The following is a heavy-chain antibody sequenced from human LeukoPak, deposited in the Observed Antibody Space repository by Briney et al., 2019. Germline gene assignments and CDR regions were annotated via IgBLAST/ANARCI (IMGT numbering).Heavy chain of an antibody. D-gene: IGHD1-26*01. CDR3: AKDWDWELLIFDY. CDR2: ISPRGDIT. Sequence: GTLRLSCAASGFSFRSHGMNWVRQAPGKGLEWVSGISPRGDITYYKDSVRGRFTISRDNFKNTVSLQLNSLRAEDTAMYYCAKDWDWELLIFDYWGQGTLVTVSS. CDR1: GFSFRSHG. V-gene: IGHV3-23*01. J-gene: IGHJ4*02.